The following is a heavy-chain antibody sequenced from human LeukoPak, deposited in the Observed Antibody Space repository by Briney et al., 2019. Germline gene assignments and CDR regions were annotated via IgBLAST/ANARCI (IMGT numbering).Heavy chain of an antibody. D-gene: IGHD6-13*01. J-gene: IGHJ4*02. Sequence: PSETLSLTCTVSGDSISTYYWSWIRQPPGKGLEWIGYIYYRVTSDYNPSLKSRVTISVETSKNEFSLKLRSVTAADTAVYYCARVTGYRIEDYFDYWGQGTLVTVSS. CDR2: IYYRVTS. CDR3: ARVTGYRIEDYFDY. V-gene: IGHV4-59*01. CDR1: GDSISTYY.